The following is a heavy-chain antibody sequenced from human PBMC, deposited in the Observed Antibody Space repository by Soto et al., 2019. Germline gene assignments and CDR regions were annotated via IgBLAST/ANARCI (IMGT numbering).Heavy chain of an antibody. CDR1: GGSISSDGYS. CDR3: ARAYSAYSGYDYFD. Sequence: SETLSLTCSVSGGSISSDGYSWSLIRQHPGKGLEWIGYISYTGSTYYNPSLKSRVTISRDTSTNQFSLRLSSLTAADTAIYYCARAYSAYSGYDYFDWGQGTLVTVSS. V-gene: IGHV4-31*03. D-gene: IGHD5-12*01. J-gene: IGHJ4*02. CDR2: ISYTGST.